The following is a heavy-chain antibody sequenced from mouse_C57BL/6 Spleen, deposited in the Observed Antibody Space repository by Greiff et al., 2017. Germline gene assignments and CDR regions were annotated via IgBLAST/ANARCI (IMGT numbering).Heavy chain of an antibody. Sequence: VQLQQPGAELVMPGASVKLSCKASGYTFTSYWMHWVKQRPGQGLEWIGEIDPSDSYTNYNQKFKGKSTLTVDKSSSTAYMQLSSLTSEDSAVYYCARPDYDGSSFDYWGQGTTLTVSS. V-gene: IGHV1-69*01. J-gene: IGHJ2*01. CDR3: ARPDYDGSSFDY. D-gene: IGHD1-1*01. CDR2: IDPSDSYT. CDR1: GYTFTSYW.